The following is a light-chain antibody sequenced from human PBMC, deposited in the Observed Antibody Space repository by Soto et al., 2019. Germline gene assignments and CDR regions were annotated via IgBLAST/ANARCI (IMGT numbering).Light chain of an antibody. V-gene: IGKV3-11*01. CDR1: QSVSSY. CDR3: QQRSNWPG. Sequence: EIVLTRSPATLSLSPGERATLSCRASQSVSSYLAWYQQKPGQAPRLLIYDASNRATGIPARFSGSGSGTDFTLTISSLEPEDFAVYYCQQRSNWPGFGGGTKVDIK. CDR2: DAS. J-gene: IGKJ4*01.